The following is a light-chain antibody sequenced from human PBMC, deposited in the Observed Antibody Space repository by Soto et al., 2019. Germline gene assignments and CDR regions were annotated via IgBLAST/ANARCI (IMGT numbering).Light chain of an antibody. CDR3: QSYDSTLSVYVV. V-gene: IGLV1-40*01. CDR2: GNS. CDR1: SSNIGAGYD. Sequence: QSVLTQPPSVSGAPGQRVTISCTGGSSNIGAGYDVHWYQQLPGKAPKLLIYGNSNRPSGVPDRFSGSKSGTSASLAITGLQAEDEADYYCQSYDSTLSVYVVFGGGTKLTVL. J-gene: IGLJ2*01.